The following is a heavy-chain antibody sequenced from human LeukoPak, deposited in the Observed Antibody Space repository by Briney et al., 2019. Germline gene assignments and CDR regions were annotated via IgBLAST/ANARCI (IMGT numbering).Heavy chain of an antibody. J-gene: IGHJ3*02. CDR3: ARESSKDAFDI. CDR1: GFTFGSYG. CDR2: ISFDRSHE. V-gene: IGHV3-33*01. Sequence: GGSLRLSCAASGFTFGSYGMHWVRQAPGNRLEWVAFISFDRSHEYYGDSMRGRFTISRDNSKNTLHLQMNSLRAEDTAVYYCARESSKDAFDIWGQGTMVTVSS.